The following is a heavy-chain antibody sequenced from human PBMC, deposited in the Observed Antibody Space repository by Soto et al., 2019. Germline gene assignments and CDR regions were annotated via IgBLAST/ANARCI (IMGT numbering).Heavy chain of an antibody. CDR2: INHGGST. CDR1: GGSFTGYY. CDR3: AKGRSENGLDWLDP. V-gene: IGHV4-34*01. D-gene: IGHD3-10*01. Sequence: SETLSLTCAVHGGSFTGYYWSWIRQPPGKALEWVGEINHGGSTNYNPSLKSRVTISLDTSKNQFSLNLTSVTAADTAFYYCAKGRSENGLDWLDPWGQGTLVTVSS. J-gene: IGHJ5*02.